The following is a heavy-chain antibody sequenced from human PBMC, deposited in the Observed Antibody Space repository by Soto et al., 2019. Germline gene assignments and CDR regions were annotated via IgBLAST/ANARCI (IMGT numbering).Heavy chain of an antibody. CDR2: ISRSSSFI. D-gene: IGHD1-7*01. Sequence: EVQLVESGGGLVQPGGSLRLSCAVSGFTFGSYSMNWVRQAPGKGLEWVSSISRSSSFIYYTDSVKGRFTISRDNAENSLYLQMNSLRAEDTAVYYCARDMTSGTNDYWGQGTLVTVSS. CDR1: GFTFGSYS. J-gene: IGHJ4*02. CDR3: ARDMTSGTNDY. V-gene: IGHV3-21*01.